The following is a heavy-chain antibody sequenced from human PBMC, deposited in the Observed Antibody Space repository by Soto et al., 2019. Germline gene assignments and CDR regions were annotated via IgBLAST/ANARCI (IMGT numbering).Heavy chain of an antibody. V-gene: IGHV4-31*03. J-gene: IGHJ4*02. Sequence: QVQLQESGPGLVKPSQTLSLTCTVSGGSISSGGYYWSWIRQHPGKGLEWIGYIYYSGSTYYNPSLKIRVTIAVDTSKNQFSPKLSSVTAADTAVYYCARSGYSYGPNPLLYWGQGTLVTVSS. CDR2: IYYSGST. D-gene: IGHD5-18*01. CDR1: GGSISSGGYY. CDR3: ARSGYSYGPNPLLY.